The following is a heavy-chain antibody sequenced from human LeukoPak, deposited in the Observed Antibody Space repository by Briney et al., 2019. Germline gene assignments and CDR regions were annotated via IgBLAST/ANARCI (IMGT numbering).Heavy chain of an antibody. CDR1: GFSFSGHW. Sequence: GGSLRLSCIASGFSFSGHWMHWARQLPGKGLVWVSRTSPTGSTTSYADSVKGRFTVSRDNAKNTLYLQVNNLRAEDTAVYYCARGPNSNWSGLDFWGQGTLLTVSS. D-gene: IGHD6-6*01. J-gene: IGHJ4*02. CDR2: TSPTGSTT. V-gene: IGHV3-74*01. CDR3: ARGPNSNWSGLDF.